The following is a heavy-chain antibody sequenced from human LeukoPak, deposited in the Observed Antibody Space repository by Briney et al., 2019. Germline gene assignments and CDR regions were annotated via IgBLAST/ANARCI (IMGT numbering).Heavy chain of an antibody. D-gene: IGHD6-19*01. V-gene: IGHV3-30*18. CDR2: ISYDGSDK. Sequence: PGGSLRLSCAASGFTFSSYGMHWVRQAPGKGLEWVAVISYDGSDKYYADSVKGRFTISRDNSKNTLYLQMNSLRAEDTAVYYCAKDLPLDIHGYSSGWPVWFDPWGQGTLVTVSS. CDR1: GFTFSSYG. CDR3: AKDLPLDIHGYSSGWPVWFDP. J-gene: IGHJ5*02.